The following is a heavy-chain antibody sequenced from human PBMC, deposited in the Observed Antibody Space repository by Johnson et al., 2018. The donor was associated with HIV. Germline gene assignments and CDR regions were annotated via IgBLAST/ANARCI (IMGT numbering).Heavy chain of an antibody. J-gene: IGHJ3*02. CDR1: GFTFNSYG. Sequence: VQLVESGGGVVQPGRSLRLSCGASGFTFNSYGMHWVRQAPGKGLEWVAVIWYDGSNKYYADSVKGRFTISRDNSKNTLYLQMNSLRAEDTAVYYCAREKIRAFDIWGQGTMVTVSS. CDR2: IWYDGSNK. V-gene: IGHV3-33*01. CDR3: AREKIRAFDI.